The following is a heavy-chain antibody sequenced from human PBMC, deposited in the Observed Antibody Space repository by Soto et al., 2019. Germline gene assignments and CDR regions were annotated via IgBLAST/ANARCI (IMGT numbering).Heavy chain of an antibody. V-gene: IGHV1-69*13. Sequence: GASVKVSCKASGGTFSSYAISWVRQAPGQGLEWMGGIIPIFGTANYAQKFQGRVTITADESTSTAYMELSSLRSEDTAVYYCARGVYYGSGSLPFDYWGQGTLVTVS. CDR2: IIPIFGTA. CDR1: GGTFSSYA. J-gene: IGHJ4*02. CDR3: ARGVYYGSGSLPFDY. D-gene: IGHD3-10*01.